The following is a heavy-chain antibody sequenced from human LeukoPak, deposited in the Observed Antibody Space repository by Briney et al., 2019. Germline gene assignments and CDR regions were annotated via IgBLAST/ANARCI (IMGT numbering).Heavy chain of an antibody. CDR2: IKSKTDGGTT. J-gene: IGHJ4*02. Sequence: GGSLRLSCAASGFTFSNAWMSWVRQAPGKGLEWVGRIKSKTDGGTTDYAAPVKGRLTISRDDSKNTLYLQMNSLKTEDTAVYYCTTSWMVRGVIVHFDYWGQGTLVTVSS. D-gene: IGHD3-10*01. V-gene: IGHV3-15*01. CDR1: GFTFSNAW. CDR3: TTSWMVRGVIVHFDY.